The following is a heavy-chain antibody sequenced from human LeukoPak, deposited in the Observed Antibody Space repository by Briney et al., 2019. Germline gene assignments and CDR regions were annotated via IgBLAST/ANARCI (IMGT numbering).Heavy chain of an antibody. D-gene: IGHD2-2*01. CDR1: GCSISSGYY. V-gene: IGHV4-38-2*02. J-gene: IGHJ6*03. CDR3: ASPGYCSSTSCYYYYMDV. CDR2: IYHSGST. Sequence: SETLSLTCTVSGCSISSGYYWGWIRQPPGKGLEWIGSIYHSGSTYYNPSLKSRVTISVDTSKNQFSLKLSSVTAADTAVYYCASPGYCSSTSCYYYYMDVWGKGTTVTVSS.